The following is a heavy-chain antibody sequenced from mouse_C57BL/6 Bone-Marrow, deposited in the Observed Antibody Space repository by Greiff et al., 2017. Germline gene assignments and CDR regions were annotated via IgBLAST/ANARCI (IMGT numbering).Heavy chain of an antibody. Sequence: EVKVVESGGGLVQPGGSLKLSCSFSGFTLSDYGMAWVRQAPTTGPERVAFTSNLSYSIYYADTVTGRLTISRENAKNTRYLKMSSLRSEDTAMYYCARQDGYYAAWFAYWGQGTLVTVSA. D-gene: IGHD2-3*01. CDR1: GFTLSDYG. CDR2: TSNLSYSI. J-gene: IGHJ3*01. CDR3: ARQDGYYAAWFAY. V-gene: IGHV5-15*01.